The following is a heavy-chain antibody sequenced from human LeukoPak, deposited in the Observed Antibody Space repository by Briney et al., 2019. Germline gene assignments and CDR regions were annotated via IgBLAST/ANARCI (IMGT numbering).Heavy chain of an antibody. V-gene: IGHV3-15*01. CDR1: GFTFSNAW. CDR2: IKSKTDGGTT. Sequence: PGRSLRLSCAASGFTFSNAWMSWVRQAPGKGLEWVGRIKSKTDGGTTDYAAPVKGRFTISRDDSKNTLYLQMNSLKTEDTAVYHCTTDVDVWGSYRSPFDYWGQGTLVTVSS. CDR3: TTDVDVWGSYRSPFDY. D-gene: IGHD3-16*02. J-gene: IGHJ4*02.